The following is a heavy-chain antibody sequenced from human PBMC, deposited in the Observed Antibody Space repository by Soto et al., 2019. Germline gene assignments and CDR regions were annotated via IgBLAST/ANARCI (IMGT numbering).Heavy chain of an antibody. J-gene: IGHJ4*02. Sequence: QVQLVQSGAEVRKPGSSVKVSCEASGGTFSSYSINWVRQAPGQGLEWMGGIIPIFGSSNYAQKFQGRIPRTADHSTDTVFMELTSLRSEDTALYFCATKPLRGREYLFFYHSGQGNLLALAS. D-gene: IGHD3-16*01. CDR1: GGTFSSYS. CDR3: ATKPLRGREYLFFYH. CDR2: IIPIFGSS. V-gene: IGHV1-69*01.